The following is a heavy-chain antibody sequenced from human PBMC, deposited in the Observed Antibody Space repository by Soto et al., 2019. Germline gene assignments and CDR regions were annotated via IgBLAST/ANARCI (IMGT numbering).Heavy chain of an antibody. Sequence: GGSLRRSCAASGSTFSDYYMSWIRQAPGKGLEWVSYISSSGSTIYYADSVKGRFTISRDNAKNSLYLQMNSLRAEDTAVYYCARDAFFTTDPDAFDIWGQGTMVTVS. CDR2: ISSSGSTI. CDR3: ARDAFFTTDPDAFDI. V-gene: IGHV3-11*01. D-gene: IGHD3-16*01. CDR1: GSTFSDYY. J-gene: IGHJ3*02.